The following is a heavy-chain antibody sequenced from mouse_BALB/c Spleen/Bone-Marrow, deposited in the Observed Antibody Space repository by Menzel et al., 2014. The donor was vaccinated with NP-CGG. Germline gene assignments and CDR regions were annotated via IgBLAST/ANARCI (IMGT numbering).Heavy chain of an antibody. V-gene: IGHV5-6-5*01. CDR3: ARVEDGYYVRAMDY. D-gene: IGHD2-3*01. CDR2: ISSGGST. J-gene: IGHJ4*01. Sequence: EVKLVESGGGLVKPGGSLKLSCAASGFTFSSYAMSWVRQTPEKRLEWVASISSGGSTYYPDSVKGRFTISRDNARNILYLQMSSRRSEDTAMYYCARVEDGYYVRAMDYWGQGTSVTVSS. CDR1: GFTFSSYA.